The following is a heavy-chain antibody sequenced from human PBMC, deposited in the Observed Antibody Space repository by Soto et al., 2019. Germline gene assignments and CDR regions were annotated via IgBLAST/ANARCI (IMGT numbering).Heavy chain of an antibody. V-gene: IGHV1-18*01. CDR1: GYTFTSYG. Sequence: GASVKVSCKASGYTFTSYGISWVRQAPGQGLEWMGWISAYNGNTNYAQKLQGRVTMTTDTSTSTAYMELRSLRSDDTAVYYCARLRHYYCTNSVCSENWFDPWGPGTLVTVPQ. CDR3: ARLRHYYCTNSVCSENWFDP. D-gene: IGHD2-8*01. J-gene: IGHJ5*02. CDR2: ISAYNGNT.